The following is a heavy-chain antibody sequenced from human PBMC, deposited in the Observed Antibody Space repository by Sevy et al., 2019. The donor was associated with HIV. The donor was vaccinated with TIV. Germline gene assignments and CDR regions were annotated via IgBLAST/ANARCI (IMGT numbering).Heavy chain of an antibody. CDR2: VSSDESNK. Sequence: GGSRRLSCAASGFTFINYGMYWVRQAPGKGLEWVAFVSSDESNKYYVESVKGRFTIARENSKNTLYLQMNSLRPEDRAVYYCARDAQRLPLGELSRIPSARGGMDVWGQGTAVTVSS. J-gene: IGHJ6*02. CDR1: GFTFINYG. V-gene: IGHV3-33*07. D-gene: IGHD3-16*02. CDR3: ARDAQRLPLGELSRIPSARGGMDV.